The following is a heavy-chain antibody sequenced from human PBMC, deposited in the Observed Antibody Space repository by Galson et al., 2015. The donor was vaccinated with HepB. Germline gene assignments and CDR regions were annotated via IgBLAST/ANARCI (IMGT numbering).Heavy chain of an antibody. J-gene: IGHJ4*02. CDR2: IHPGESAT. CDR1: GYTFTNYY. V-gene: IGHV1-46*01. Sequence: SVKVSCKASGYTFTNYYIQWARQARGQGLEWMGVIHPGESATTYAQEFQGRVTMTTDTSTTTVYMELSSLTSEDTAVYYCARGDIDYWGQGALVTVSS. CDR3: ARGDIDY. D-gene: IGHD2-15*01.